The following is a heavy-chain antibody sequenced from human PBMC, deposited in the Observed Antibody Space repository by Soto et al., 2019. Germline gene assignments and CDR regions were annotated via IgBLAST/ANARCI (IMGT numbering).Heavy chain of an antibody. Sequence: GGSLRLSCAASEFTFSNYAMHWVRQAPGKGLQWLAVISYDGNNKYYADSVEGRFTISRDNSKNTVYLQMNSLRLEDTAVYYYAEGPSYRHSYFSHGARGTLDPVSA. V-gene: IGHV3-30*18. CDR3: AEGPSYRHSYFSH. D-gene: IGHD3-10*01. CDR2: ISYDGNNK. CDR1: EFTFSNYA. J-gene: IGHJ4*02.